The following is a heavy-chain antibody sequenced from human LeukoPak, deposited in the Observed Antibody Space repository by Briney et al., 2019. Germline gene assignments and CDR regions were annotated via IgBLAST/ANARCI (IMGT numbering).Heavy chain of an antibody. J-gene: IGHJ4*02. Sequence: EASVKVSCKASGYTFTSYGISWVRQAPGQGLEWMGWISAYNGNTNYAQKLQGRVTMTTDTSTSTAYMELRSLRSDDTAVYYCARDRSIAAADPRGYFDYWGQGTLVTVSS. CDR2: ISAYNGNT. CDR3: ARDRSIAAADPRGYFDY. V-gene: IGHV1-18*01. CDR1: GYTFTSYG. D-gene: IGHD6-13*01.